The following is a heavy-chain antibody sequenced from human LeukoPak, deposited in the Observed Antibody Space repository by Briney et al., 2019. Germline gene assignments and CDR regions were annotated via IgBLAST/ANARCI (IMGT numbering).Heavy chain of an antibody. V-gene: IGHV3-30*18. Sequence: GGSLRLSCAASGFTFSSYGMHWVRQAPGKGLEWVAVISYDGSNKYYADSVKGRFTISRDNSKNTLYLQMNSLRAEDTAVYYCAKGAHDIVVPAAIGNWFDPWGQGTLVTVSS. D-gene: IGHD2-2*01. CDR2: ISYDGSNK. CDR1: GFTFSSYG. J-gene: IGHJ5*02. CDR3: AKGAHDIVVPAAIGNWFDP.